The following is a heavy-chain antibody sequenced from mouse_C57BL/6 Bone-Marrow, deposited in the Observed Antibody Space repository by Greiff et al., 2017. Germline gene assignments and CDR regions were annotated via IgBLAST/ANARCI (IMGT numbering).Heavy chain of an antibody. J-gene: IGHJ2*01. CDR3: TGNNYGSSYGY. CDR2: IDPETGGT. CDR1: GYTFTDYE. V-gene: IGHV1-15*01. D-gene: IGHD1-1*01. Sequence: VQLQQSGAELVRPGASVTLSCKASGYTFTDYEMHWVKQTPVHGLEWIGAIDPETGGTAYNQKFKGKAILTADKSSSTAYMELRSLTSEDSAVYYCTGNNYGSSYGYWGQGTTLTVSS.